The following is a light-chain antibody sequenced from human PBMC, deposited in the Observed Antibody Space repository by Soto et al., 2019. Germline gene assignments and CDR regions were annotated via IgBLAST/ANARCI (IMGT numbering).Light chain of an antibody. Sequence: NFMLTQPHSVSESPGKTVTISCTRSSGSIASNFVQWSQQRPGSSPTTVIYQDNQRPSGVPHRFSGSIDSSSNSAPLTISGLRTEDEADYYCQSYDESSHVFGTGTKVTVL. CDR3: QSYDESSHV. J-gene: IGLJ1*01. CDR2: QDN. V-gene: IGLV6-57*01. CDR1: SGSIASNF.